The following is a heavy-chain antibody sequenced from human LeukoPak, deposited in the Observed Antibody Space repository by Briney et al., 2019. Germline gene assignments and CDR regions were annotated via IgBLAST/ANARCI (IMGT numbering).Heavy chain of an antibody. CDR3: AKVTRRIAAAGTIDY. CDR1: GFTFSSYA. Sequence: GGSLRLSCAASGFTFSSYAMSWVRPAPGKGLEWVSAISGSGGSTYYADSVKGRFTISRDNSKNTLYLQMNSLRAEDTAVYYCAKVTRRIAAAGTIDYWGQGTLVTVSS. V-gene: IGHV3-23*01. J-gene: IGHJ4*02. D-gene: IGHD6-13*01. CDR2: ISGSGGST.